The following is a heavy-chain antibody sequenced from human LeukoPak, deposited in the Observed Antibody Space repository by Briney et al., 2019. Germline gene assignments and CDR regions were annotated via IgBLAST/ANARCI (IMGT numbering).Heavy chain of an antibody. CDR3: ARQGITGTTGFDY. D-gene: IGHD1-7*01. J-gene: IGHJ4*02. CDR2: IYPGDSDT. CDR1: GYSFTSYW. Sequence: GESLKISCKGSGYSFTSYWIGWVRQMPGKGLEWIWIIYPGDSDTRYSPSFQGQFTIPADKTISTAYLQWSGLKASDTAMYYCARQGITGTTGFDYWGQGTLVTVSS. V-gene: IGHV5-51*01.